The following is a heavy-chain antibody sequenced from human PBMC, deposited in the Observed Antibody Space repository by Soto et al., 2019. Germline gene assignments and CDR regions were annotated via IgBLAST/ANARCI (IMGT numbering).Heavy chain of an antibody. CDR3: AKHDRGDYMAS. J-gene: IGHJ4*02. Sequence: EVQVLESGGDLVQPGGSLRLSCVASGFTFSNYAMSWVRQAPGKGLERVSTISGTGTSTYYADFVKGRFTISRDNSKNSLYVQMNSQRAEDTAVYYCAKHDRGDYMASWGQGTLVTVSS. D-gene: IGHD3-16*01. CDR1: GFTFSNYA. CDR2: ISGTGTST. V-gene: IGHV3-23*01.